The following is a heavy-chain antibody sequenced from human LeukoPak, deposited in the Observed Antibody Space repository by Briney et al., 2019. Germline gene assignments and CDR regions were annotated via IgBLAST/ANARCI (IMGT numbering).Heavy chain of an antibody. J-gene: IGHJ3*02. CDR2: IKQDGSEK. D-gene: IGHD3-9*01. CDR1: GFTFSSYW. CDR3: ARDWDLFDRRTNDAFDI. Sequence: PGGSLRLSCAASGFTFSSYWMSWVRQAPGKGLEWVANIKQDGSEKYYVDSVKGRFTISRDNAKNSLYLQMNSLRAEDTAVYYCARDWDLFDRRTNDAFDIWGQGTMVTVSS. V-gene: IGHV3-7*01.